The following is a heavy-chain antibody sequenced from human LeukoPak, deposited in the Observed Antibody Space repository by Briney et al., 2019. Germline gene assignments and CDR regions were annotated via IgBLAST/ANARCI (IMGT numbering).Heavy chain of an antibody. V-gene: IGHV3-21*01. CDR2: ISSSSSYI. CDR3: ARSVLGKRNYYGMDV. CDR1: GFTLSSYS. J-gene: IGHJ6*02. Sequence: PGGSLRLSCAASGFTLSSYSMNWVRQAPGKGLEWVSSISSSSSYIYYADSVKGRFTISRDNAKNSLYLQMSSLRAEDTAVYYCARSVLGKRNYYGMDVWGQGTTVTVSS. D-gene: IGHD7-27*01.